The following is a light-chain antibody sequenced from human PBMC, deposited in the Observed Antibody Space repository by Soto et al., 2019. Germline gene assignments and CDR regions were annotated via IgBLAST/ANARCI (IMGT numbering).Light chain of an antibody. CDR3: QQYGSSPT. CDR1: QSINSNY. Sequence: EIVLTQSPATLSLSPGERATLSCGASQSINSNYLAWYQQKPGLAPRLVIYDTSRRSPGIPDRLTGSGAGTDFTLAISTLKPEDSAIYYCQQYGSSPTFGQGTRLEIK. J-gene: IGKJ5*01. CDR2: DTS. V-gene: IGKV3D-20*01.